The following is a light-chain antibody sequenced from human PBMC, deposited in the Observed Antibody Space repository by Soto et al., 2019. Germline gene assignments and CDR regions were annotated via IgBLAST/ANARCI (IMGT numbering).Light chain of an antibody. CDR2: GAS. CDR1: LTISDNY. V-gene: IGKV3-20*01. CDR3: QQYGSSPKT. J-gene: IGKJ1*01. Sequence: EIVLSHSPGTLSLSPGERATLSCRASLTISDNYLAWYQQKAGQAPRLVIFGASSRATGIPDRFSASGSGTDFTLTISILEPEDVVVYCCQQYGSSPKTFGQGTKVDIK.